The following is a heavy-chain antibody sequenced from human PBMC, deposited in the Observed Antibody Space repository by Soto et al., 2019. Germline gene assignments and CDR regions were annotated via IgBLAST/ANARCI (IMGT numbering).Heavy chain of an antibody. V-gene: IGHV4-61*01. CDR1: GGSISSSSYY. Sequence: SETLSLTCTVSGGSISSSSYYWSWIRQPPGKGLEWIGCIYYSGSTNYNPSLKSRVTISVDTSNNQFSLKLTSVTAADTAVYYCARSSYCGGDCYSAPRYFQHWGQGTLVTVSS. D-gene: IGHD2-21*02. CDR2: IYYSGST. J-gene: IGHJ1*01. CDR3: ARSSYCGGDCYSAPRYFQH.